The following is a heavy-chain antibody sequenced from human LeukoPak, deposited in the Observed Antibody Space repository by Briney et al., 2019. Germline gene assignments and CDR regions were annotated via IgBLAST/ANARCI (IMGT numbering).Heavy chain of an antibody. V-gene: IGHV3-23*01. Sequence: GGSLRLSCAASGFTFSTYAMSWVRQAPGKGLEWVSVISGSGDNTYYADSVKGRFTISRDNSKNTLHLQMNNLRAEDTALYYCAKTPDIDMIEVGTSFDYWGQGTLVSVSA. CDR2: ISGSGDNT. CDR1: GFTFSTYA. J-gene: IGHJ4*02. CDR3: AKTPDIDMIEVGTSFDY. D-gene: IGHD3-22*01.